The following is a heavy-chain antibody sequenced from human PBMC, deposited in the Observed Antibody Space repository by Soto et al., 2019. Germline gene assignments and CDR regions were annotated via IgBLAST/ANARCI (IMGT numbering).Heavy chain of an antibody. CDR1: GYTFTSYD. J-gene: IGHJ5*02. CDR3: ARNHCSSTSCYNWFDP. Sequence: ASVKVSCKASGYTFTSYDINWVRQATGQGLEWMGWMNPNSGNTGYAQKFQDRVTMTRNTSISTAYMELSSLRSEDTAVYYCARNHCSSTSCYNWFDPWGQGTLVTVSS. D-gene: IGHD2-2*01. V-gene: IGHV1-8*01. CDR2: MNPNSGNT.